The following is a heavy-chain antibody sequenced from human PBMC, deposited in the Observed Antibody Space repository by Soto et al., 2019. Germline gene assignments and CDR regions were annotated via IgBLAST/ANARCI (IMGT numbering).Heavy chain of an antibody. D-gene: IGHD1-1*01. CDR2: INAGNGNT. CDR3: ARGRDNWNDGDAFDI. V-gene: IGHV1-3*01. CDR1: GYTFTSYA. Sequence: QVQLVQSGAEVKKPGASVKVSCKASGYTFTSYAMHWVRQAPGQRLEWMGWINAGNGNTKYSQKFQGRVTITRDTSASTAYMELSSLRSEDTAVYYCARGRDNWNDGDAFDIWGQGTMVTVSS. J-gene: IGHJ3*02.